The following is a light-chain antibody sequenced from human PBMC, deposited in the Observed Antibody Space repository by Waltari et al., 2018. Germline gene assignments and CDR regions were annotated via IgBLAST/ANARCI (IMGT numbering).Light chain of an antibody. Sequence: QSVLPQPPSTSGNPVQRLSISCSGSSSNIGHNYVFWYQHLPGTAPKLLLYRNKQRPRGVPNRFFGSESSTSGSLAISVRRPEDEATYYCAAWDESPGVSYVFGTGHKVTAL. CDR2: RNK. J-gene: IGLJ1*01. CDR3: AAWDESPGVSYV. CDR1: SSNIGHNY. V-gene: IGLV1-47*01.